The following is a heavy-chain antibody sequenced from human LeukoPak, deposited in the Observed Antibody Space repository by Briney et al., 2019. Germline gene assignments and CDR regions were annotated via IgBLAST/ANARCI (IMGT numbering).Heavy chain of an antibody. D-gene: IGHD3/OR15-3a*01. V-gene: IGHV4-61*05. Sequence: PSETLSLACTVSGGSISSSSYYWGWIRQPPGKGLEWIGYIYYSGSTNYNPSLKSRVTISVDTSKNQFSLKLSSVTAADTAVYYCARAPRTGYDAFDIWGQGTMVTVSS. CDR2: IYYSGST. CDR1: GGSISSSSYY. CDR3: ARAPRTGYDAFDI. J-gene: IGHJ3*02.